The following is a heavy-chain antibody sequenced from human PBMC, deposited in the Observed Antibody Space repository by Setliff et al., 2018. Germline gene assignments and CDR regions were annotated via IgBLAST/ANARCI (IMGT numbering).Heavy chain of an antibody. CDR2: INHRGST. J-gene: IGHJ4*02. D-gene: IGHD2-2*01. CDR1: GGTFSDYY. Sequence: SETLSLTCAAYGGTFSDYYWTWIRQPPGKGLEWVGEINHRGSTNYNPSLKSRVTISVDTSEDQFSLKLISVTAADTAVYYCTRGGERYHTANWGQGLLVTVSS. V-gene: IGHV4-34*01. CDR3: TRGGERYHTAN.